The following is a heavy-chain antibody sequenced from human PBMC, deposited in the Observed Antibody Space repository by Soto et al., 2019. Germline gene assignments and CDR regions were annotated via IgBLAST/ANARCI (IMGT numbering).Heavy chain of an antibody. Sequence: GGSLRLSCAASGFTFSSYSMNWVRQAPGKGLEWVSYISSSSSTIYYADSVKGRFTISRDNAKNSLYLQMNSLRAEDTAVYYCARGRITIFGVVLPYFDYWGQGTLVTVSS. CDR2: ISSSSSTI. CDR1: GFTFSSYS. J-gene: IGHJ4*02. V-gene: IGHV3-48*01. D-gene: IGHD3-3*01. CDR3: ARGRITIFGVVLPYFDY.